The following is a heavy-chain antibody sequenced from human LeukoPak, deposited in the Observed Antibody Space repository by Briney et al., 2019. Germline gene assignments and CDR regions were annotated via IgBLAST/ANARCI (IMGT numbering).Heavy chain of an antibody. CDR3: ARGFPSPGRLVIPRGGFDY. J-gene: IGHJ4*02. Sequence: GGSLRLSCAASGFTFSSYAMHWVRQAPGKGLEWVAVISYDGSNKYYADSVKGRFTISRDNSKNTLYLQMNSLRAEDTAVYYCARGFPSPGRLVIPRGGFDYWGQGTLVTVSS. CDR2: ISYDGSNK. CDR1: GFTFSSYA. D-gene: IGHD3-9*01. V-gene: IGHV3-30-3*01.